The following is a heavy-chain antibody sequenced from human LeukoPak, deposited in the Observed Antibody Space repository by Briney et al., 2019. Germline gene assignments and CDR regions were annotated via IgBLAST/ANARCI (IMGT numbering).Heavy chain of an antibody. D-gene: IGHD2-15*01. Sequence: GGSLRLSCAASGFTFTSYWMSWVRQAPGQGLEWVANMKLDGSEEYYMDSVKGRFTISTDNAKNSLYLQMNSLRVDDTAVYYCARWARYCSSGSCYSWFDPWGQGTLVTVSS. CDR3: ARWARYCSSGSCYSWFDP. V-gene: IGHV3-7*01. J-gene: IGHJ5*02. CDR2: MKLDGSEE. CDR1: GFTFTSYW.